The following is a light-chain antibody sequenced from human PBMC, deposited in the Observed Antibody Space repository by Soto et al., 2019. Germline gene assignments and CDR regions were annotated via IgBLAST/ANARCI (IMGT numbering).Light chain of an antibody. CDR3: NSHTSSGFRV. V-gene: IGLV2-14*01. Sequence: QSVLTQPASVSGSPGQSITISCTGTSSDVGGYNHVSWYQHHPGKAPQLMIDEVSNRPSGVSNRFSGSKSGYTASLTISGLQAEDEADYYCNSHTSSGFRVFGTGTKLTVL. CDR1: SSDVGGYNH. CDR2: EVS. J-gene: IGLJ1*01.